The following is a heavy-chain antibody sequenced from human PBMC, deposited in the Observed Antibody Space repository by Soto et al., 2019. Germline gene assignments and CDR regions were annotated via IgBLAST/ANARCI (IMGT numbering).Heavy chain of an antibody. J-gene: IGHJ4*02. V-gene: IGHV1-46*03. Sequence: GXSVKVSCKTSGYTFTSYYMHWVRQAPGHGLEWMGIINPSGGGTSYAQSFQGRVTMTRDTSTSTVYMELSSLRSEDSAIYYCSKEGRERGFDYWGQGTLVTVSS. CDR1: GYTFTSYY. CDR3: SKEGRERGFDY. CDR2: INPSGGGT.